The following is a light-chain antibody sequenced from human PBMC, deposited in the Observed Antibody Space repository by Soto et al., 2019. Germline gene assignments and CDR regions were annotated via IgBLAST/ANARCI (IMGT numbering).Light chain of an antibody. J-gene: IGKJ5*01. Sequence: DIQMTQSPSTLSGSVGDRVTITCRASQTISSWLAWYQQKPGKAPKLLIYKASTLESGVPSRFSGSGSGTEFTLTISSLQPDDFATYYCQQYDSYSRTFGQGTRLENK. CDR3: QQYDSYSRT. CDR1: QTISSW. CDR2: KAS. V-gene: IGKV1-5*03.